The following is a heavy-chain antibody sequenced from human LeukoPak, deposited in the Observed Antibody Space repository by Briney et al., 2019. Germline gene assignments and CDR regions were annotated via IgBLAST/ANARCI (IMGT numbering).Heavy chain of an antibody. CDR3: ARVSGYSSSWYGGRYYFDY. D-gene: IGHD6-13*01. CDR2: IYPGGSDT. J-gene: IGHJ4*02. V-gene: IGHV5-51*01. CDR1: GYSFTSYW. Sequence: GASLKISCKGSGYSFTSYWIGWVRQMPGKGLEGRGIIYPGGSDTRYSPSFQGQVTISADKSISTAYLQWSSLKASDTAMYYCARVSGYSSSWYGGRYYFDYWGQGTLVTVSS.